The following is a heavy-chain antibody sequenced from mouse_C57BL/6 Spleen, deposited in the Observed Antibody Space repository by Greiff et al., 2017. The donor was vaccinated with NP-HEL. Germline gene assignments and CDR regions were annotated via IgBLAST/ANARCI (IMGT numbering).Heavy chain of an antibody. Sequence: DVKLQESGPGLVKPSQSLSLTCSVTGYSITSGYYWNWIRQFPGNKLEWMGYISYDGSNNYNPSLKNRISITRDTSKNQFFLKLNSVTTEDTATYYCAREDYDGWYFDVWGTGTTVTVSS. J-gene: IGHJ1*03. V-gene: IGHV3-6*01. CDR3: AREDYDGWYFDV. CDR1: GYSITSGYY. D-gene: IGHD2-4*01. CDR2: ISYDGSN.